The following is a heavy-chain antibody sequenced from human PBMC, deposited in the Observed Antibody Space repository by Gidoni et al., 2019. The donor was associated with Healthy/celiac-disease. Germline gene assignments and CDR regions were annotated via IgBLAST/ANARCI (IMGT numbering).Heavy chain of an antibody. CDR1: GGSISSYY. J-gene: IGHJ3*02. Sequence: QVQLQESGPGLVKPSETLSLPCTVSGGSISSYYWSWIRQPPGKGLEWIGYIYYSGSTNYNPSLKSRVTIAVDTSKNQFSLKLSSVTAADTAVYYCAGRADYYDSSGYYLDAFDIWGQGTMVTVSS. D-gene: IGHD3-22*01. CDR3: AGRADYYDSSGYYLDAFDI. CDR2: IYYSGST. V-gene: IGHV4-59*08.